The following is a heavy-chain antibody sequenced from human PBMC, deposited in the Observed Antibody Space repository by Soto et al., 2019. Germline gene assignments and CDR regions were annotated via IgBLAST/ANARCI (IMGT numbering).Heavy chain of an antibody. V-gene: IGHV3-30*18. J-gene: IGHJ4*02. CDR1: GFTFSSYG. CDR2: ISYDGSNK. CDR3: SKDYSVGSGYYPDY. Sequence: QVQLVESGGGVVQPGRSLRLSCAASGFTFSSYGMHWVRQAPGKGLEWVAVISYDGSNKYYADSVKGRFTISRDNSKNALYLQMNSLRAEDTAVYYCSKDYSVGSGYYPDYWGQRNLVTVSA. D-gene: IGHD3-22*01.